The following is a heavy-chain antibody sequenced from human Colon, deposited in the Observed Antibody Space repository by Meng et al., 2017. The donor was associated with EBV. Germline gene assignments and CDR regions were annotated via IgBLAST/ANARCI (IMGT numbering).Heavy chain of an antibody. D-gene: IGHD6-19*01. CDR2: IYYSGST. CDR1: GGSVSSGGYY. J-gene: IGHJ4*02. V-gene: IGHV4-31*03. Sequence: VQLQASGPGLGKPSQPLSLTCHVPGGSVSSGGYYWTWIRQHPGKGLEWFGHIYYSGSTFYNPSLKRRVIISIDTSKNQFSLNLRSVTAADTAVYYCARVSSGWDYFDYWGQGTLVTVSS. CDR3: ARVSSGWDYFDY.